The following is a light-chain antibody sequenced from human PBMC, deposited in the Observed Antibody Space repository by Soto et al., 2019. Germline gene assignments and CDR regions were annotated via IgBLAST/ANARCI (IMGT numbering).Light chain of an antibody. J-gene: IGLJ2*01. CDR3: AAWDDSLNGVV. CDR2: RNN. Sequence: QSVLTQPPSASGTPGQRVTISCSGSSSNFGSNYVYWYQQLPGTAPKLLIYRNNQRPSGVPDRFSGSKSGTSASLAISGLRSEDEANYYCAAWDDSLNGVVFGGGTKVTVL. V-gene: IGLV1-47*01. CDR1: SSNFGSNY.